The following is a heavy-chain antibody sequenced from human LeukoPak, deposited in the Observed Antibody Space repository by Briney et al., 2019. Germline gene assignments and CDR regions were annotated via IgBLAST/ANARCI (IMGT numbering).Heavy chain of an antibody. CDR2: IKQDGSGK. CDR1: GFTFSSYW. Sequence: PGGSLRLSCAASGFTFSSYWMSWVRQAPGKGLEWVANIKQDGSGKYYVDSVKGRFTISRDNAKNSLYLQMNSRRAEDTAVYYCARMAGTALPFDYWGQGTLVTVSS. D-gene: IGHD6-19*01. V-gene: IGHV3-7*01. CDR3: ARMAGTALPFDY. J-gene: IGHJ4*02.